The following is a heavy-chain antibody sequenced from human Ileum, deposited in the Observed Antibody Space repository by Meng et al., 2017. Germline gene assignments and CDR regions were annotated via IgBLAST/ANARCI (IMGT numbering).Heavy chain of an antibody. J-gene: IGHJ4*02. CDR3: AHKREETTVNYFDF. D-gene: IGHD4-11*01. V-gene: IGHV2-5*02. CDR1: GLSVRTDGVG. CDR2: IYWDDDT. Sequence: QNPLRESGPTLVKPKQTCTRACTEVGLSVRTDGVGVGWIRQPPGKAPEWLALIYWDDDTRYSPSLRHRLTITKDTSKNQVVLTMTDMDPVDTGRYYCAHKREETTVNYFDFWGQGTLVTVSS.